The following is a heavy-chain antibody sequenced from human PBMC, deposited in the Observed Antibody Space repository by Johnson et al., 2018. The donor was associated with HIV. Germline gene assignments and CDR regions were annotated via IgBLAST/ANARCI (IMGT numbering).Heavy chain of an antibody. CDR2: LSGSGDIA. Sequence: VQLVESGGGVVRHGGSLRLSCAASGFTFDDYGINWVPQAPGYGLEWVSSLSGSGDIAYYAHSANGRLTISRDNSKNTLYLQMNSLRAEDTAVDYCARERRPWGPDAFDIWGQGTMVTVSS. J-gene: IGHJ3*02. CDR3: ARERRPWGPDAFDI. V-gene: IGHV3-23*04. CDR1: GFTFDDYG. D-gene: IGHD3-16*01.